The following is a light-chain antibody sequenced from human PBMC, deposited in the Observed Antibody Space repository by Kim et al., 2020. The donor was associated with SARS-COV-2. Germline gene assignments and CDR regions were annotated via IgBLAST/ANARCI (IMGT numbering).Light chain of an antibody. Sequence: VSPGQTASITGSGDKLGDRYAFGYQQKPGQSPVLVLYHDRKRPSGFPERFSGSNSGNTATLTISGTQAMDEADYYCQAWDSSTHLVFGGGTHLTVL. V-gene: IGLV3-1*01. CDR2: HDR. CDR3: QAWDSSTHLV. CDR1: KLGDRY. J-gene: IGLJ3*02.